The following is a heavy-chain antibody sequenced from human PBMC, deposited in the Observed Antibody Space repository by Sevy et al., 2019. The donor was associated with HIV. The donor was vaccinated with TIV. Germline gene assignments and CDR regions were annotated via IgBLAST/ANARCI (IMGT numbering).Heavy chain of an antibody. V-gene: IGHV3-21*04. D-gene: IGHD6-13*01. J-gene: IGHJ4*02. Sequence: GGSLRLSCTASGFTFSSYSMNWVRQAPGKGLEWVSSISSSSSNIYYADSVKGRFTISRDNAKNSLYLQMNSLRAEDTAVYYCARGPHSAAASRDDYWGQGTLVTVSS. CDR2: ISSSSSNI. CDR1: GFTFSSYS. CDR3: ARGPHSAAASRDDY.